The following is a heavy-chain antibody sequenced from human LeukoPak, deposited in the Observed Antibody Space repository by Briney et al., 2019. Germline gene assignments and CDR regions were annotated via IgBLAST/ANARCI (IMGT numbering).Heavy chain of an antibody. V-gene: IGHV4-59*01. J-gene: IGHJ4*02. D-gene: IGHD6-19*01. Sequence: SETLSLTCTVSGGSISSDYWSWIRQPPGKGLEWIGYISYSGSTNYNPSLKSRVTISVDTSKNQFSLKLTSVTAADTAVYYCAREAVSGWYDYFDYWGQGTLVTVSS. CDR1: GGSISSDY. CDR3: AREAVSGWYDYFDY. CDR2: ISYSGST.